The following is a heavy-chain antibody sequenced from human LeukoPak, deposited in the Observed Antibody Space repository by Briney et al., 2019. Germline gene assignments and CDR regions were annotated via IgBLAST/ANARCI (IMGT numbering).Heavy chain of an antibody. V-gene: IGHV3-23*01. CDR3: ARDRSYSSSWEYFQH. CDR2: ISVTGVST. D-gene: IGHD6-13*01. J-gene: IGHJ1*01. CDR1: GFTFSSSS. Sequence: PGGSLRLSCAASGFTFSSSSMNWVRQAPGKGLEWVSIISVTGVSTYYADSVKGRFTISRDNSKNTLYLQMNSLRAGDTAVYYCARDRSYSSSWEYFQHWGQGTLVTVSS.